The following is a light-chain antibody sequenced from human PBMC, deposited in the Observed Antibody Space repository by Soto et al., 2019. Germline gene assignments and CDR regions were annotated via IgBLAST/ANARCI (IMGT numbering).Light chain of an antibody. V-gene: IGLV2-14*01. CDR3: SSYTSKSSLI. CDR2: EVR. Sequence: QSPLTQPASVAGSPGQSITISCAGTMRDVGAYNLVSWYQQHPGRAPQLIIYEVRNRPSGISFRFSGSKSGNTASLTISGLQAEDEADYYCSSYTSKSSLIFGGGTQLTVL. J-gene: IGLJ2*01. CDR1: MRDVGAYNL.